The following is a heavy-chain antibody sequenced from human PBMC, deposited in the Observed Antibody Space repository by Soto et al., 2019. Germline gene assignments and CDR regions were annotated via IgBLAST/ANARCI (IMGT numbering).Heavy chain of an antibody. CDR1: GFTFTSSA. CDR3: AATYYYDSSGYYYDAFDI. Sequence: SVKVSCKASGFTFTSSAVQWVRQARGQRLEWIGWIVVGSGNTNYAQKFQERVAITRDMSTSTAYMELSSLRSEDTAVYYCAATYYYDSSGYYYDAFDIWGQGTMVTVSS. D-gene: IGHD3-22*01. CDR2: IVVGSGNT. V-gene: IGHV1-58*01. J-gene: IGHJ3*02.